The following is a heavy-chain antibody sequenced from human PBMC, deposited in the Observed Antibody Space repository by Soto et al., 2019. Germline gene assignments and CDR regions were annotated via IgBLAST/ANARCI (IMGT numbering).Heavy chain of an antibody. J-gene: IGHJ4*02. CDR2: IDPSGTST. V-gene: IGHV1-46*01. CDR1: GYSLTTHY. CDR3: SRDPWGYCSAGSCYYFDF. Sequence: QVHLVQSGDEVKKPGASVKVSCKASGYSLTTHYMHWVRQAPGEGHEWIGRIDPSGTSTTYAVKFQCRVTMSRDTSTSTVYLEVTSLRSEDTAVYFCSRDPWGYCSAGSCYYFDFWGQGTLVSVSS. D-gene: IGHD2-8*02.